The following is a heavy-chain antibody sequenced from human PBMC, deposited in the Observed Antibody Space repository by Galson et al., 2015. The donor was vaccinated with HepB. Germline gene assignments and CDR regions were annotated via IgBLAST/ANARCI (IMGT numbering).Heavy chain of an antibody. J-gene: IGHJ4*02. CDR1: GFTFSSYW. Sequence: SLRLSCAASGFTFSSYWMSWVRQAPGKGLEWVANIKQDGSEKYYVDSVKGRFTISRDNAKNSLYLQMNSLRAEDTAVYYCARDTSSSSWYLSRQADYWGQGTLVTVSS. V-gene: IGHV3-7*03. D-gene: IGHD6-13*01. CDR3: ARDTSSSSWYLSRQADY. CDR2: IKQDGSEK.